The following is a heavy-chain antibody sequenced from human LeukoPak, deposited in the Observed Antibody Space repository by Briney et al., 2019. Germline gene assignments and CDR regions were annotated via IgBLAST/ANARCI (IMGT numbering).Heavy chain of an antibody. V-gene: IGHV4-39*07. CDR3: ARDRTVRGVIVDAFDI. J-gene: IGHJ3*02. CDR2: IYYSGST. D-gene: IGHD3-10*01. Sequence: SETLSLTCTVSGGSISSSSYYWGWIRQPPGKGLEWIGSIYYSGSTYYNPSPKSRVTISVGTSKNQFSLKLSSVTAADTAVYYCARDRTVRGVIVDAFDIWGQGTMVTVSS. CDR1: GGSISSSSYY.